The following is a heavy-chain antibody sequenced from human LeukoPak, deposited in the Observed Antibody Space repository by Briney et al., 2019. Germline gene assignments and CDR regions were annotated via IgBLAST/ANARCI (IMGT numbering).Heavy chain of an antibody. CDR3: ARHREQQLVPSYYYYYMDV. J-gene: IGHJ6*03. Sequence: SETLSLTCTVSGGSISSSSYYWGWIRQPPGKGLEWIGSIYYSESTDYNPSLKSRVTISVETSKNRFSLKLRSVTAADTAVYYCARHREQQLVPSYYYYYMDVWGKGTTVTVSS. V-gene: IGHV4-39*01. D-gene: IGHD6-13*01. CDR2: IYYSEST. CDR1: GGSISSSSYY.